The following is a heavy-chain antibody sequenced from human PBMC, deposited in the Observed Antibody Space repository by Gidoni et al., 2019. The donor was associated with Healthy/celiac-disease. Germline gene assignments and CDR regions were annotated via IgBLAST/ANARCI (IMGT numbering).Heavy chain of an antibody. CDR3: ATPDCSGGSCYFDYGMDV. Sequence: QVQLVQSGAEVKKPGSSVKVSCKASGGTFSSYAISWVRQAPGQGLEWMGGIIPIFGTANYAQKFQGRVTITADKSTSTAYMELSSLRSEDTAVYYCATPDCSGGSCYFDYGMDVWGQGTTVTVSS. V-gene: IGHV1-69*06. J-gene: IGHJ6*02. CDR2: IIPIFGTA. CDR1: GGTFSSYA. D-gene: IGHD2-15*01.